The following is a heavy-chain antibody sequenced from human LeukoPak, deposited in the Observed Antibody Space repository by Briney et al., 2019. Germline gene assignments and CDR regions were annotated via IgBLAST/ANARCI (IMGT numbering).Heavy chain of an antibody. CDR1: GFTFSSYG. Sequence: PGGSLRLSCAASGFTFSSYGMHWVRQAPGKGLEWVAVIWYDGSNKYYADSVKGRFTISRDNSKNTLYLQMNSLRAEDTAVYYCARDLGFTMIELGWFDPWGQGTLVTVSS. CDR3: ARDLGFTMIELGWFDP. D-gene: IGHD3-22*01. J-gene: IGHJ5*02. CDR2: IWYDGSNK. V-gene: IGHV3-33*01.